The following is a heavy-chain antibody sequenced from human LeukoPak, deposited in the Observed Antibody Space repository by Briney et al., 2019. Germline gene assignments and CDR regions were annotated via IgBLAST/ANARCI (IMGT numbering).Heavy chain of an antibody. D-gene: IGHD1-26*01. J-gene: IGHJ4*02. V-gene: IGHV3-23*01. CDR3: AKTTHFSGSYLDC. CDR1: GFTFSSYA. CDR2: ITGSGGST. Sequence: GGSRRLSCAASGFTFSSYAMSWVRQAPGKGREWVSAITGSGGSTYYAYSVKGRFTVSRDNSKNTLYLQINSPRAEDTAVYYCAKTTHFSGSYLDCWGQGTLVTVSS.